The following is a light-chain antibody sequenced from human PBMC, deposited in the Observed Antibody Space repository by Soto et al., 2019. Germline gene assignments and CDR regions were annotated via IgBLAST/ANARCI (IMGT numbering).Light chain of an antibody. J-gene: IGLJ2*01. V-gene: IGLV1-44*01. CDR3: AAWDDSLNGHVV. CDR2: SNN. Sequence: QAVVTQPPSASGTPGQRVTISCSGSSSNIGSNTVNWYQQLPGTAPKLLIYSNNQRPSGVPDRFSGSKSGTSASLAISGLQSEYEADYYCAAWDDSLNGHVVFGGGTKLTVL. CDR1: SSNIGSNT.